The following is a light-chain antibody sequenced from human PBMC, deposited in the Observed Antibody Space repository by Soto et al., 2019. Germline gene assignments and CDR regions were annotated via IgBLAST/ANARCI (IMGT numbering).Light chain of an antibody. J-gene: IGKJ5*01. V-gene: IGKV3-20*01. CDR1: QSVSNNY. CDR2: GAS. CDR3: KQYSDLPMT. Sequence: EIVLTQSPGTLSLSPGERATLSCRASQSVSNNYLAWYQQKPGQAHRLLIYGASRRATGIQDRFSGSASGTDFTLTIRRLEPEDFAVYFCKQYSDLPMTFGQGTRLEIK.